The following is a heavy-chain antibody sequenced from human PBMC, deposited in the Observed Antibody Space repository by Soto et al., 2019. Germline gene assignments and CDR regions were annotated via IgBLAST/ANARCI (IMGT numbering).Heavy chain of an antibody. D-gene: IGHD6-19*01. V-gene: IGHV3-53*05. CDR3: VKGSESSGWYAYFDY. CDR1: GFTVSSNY. J-gene: IGHJ4*02. CDR2: IYSGGST. Sequence: HPGGSLRLSCAASGFTVSSNYMSWVRQAPGKGLEWVSVIYSGGSTYYADSVKGRFTISRDNSKNTLYLQMSSLRAEDTAVYYCVKGSESSGWYAYFDYWGQGTLVTVSS.